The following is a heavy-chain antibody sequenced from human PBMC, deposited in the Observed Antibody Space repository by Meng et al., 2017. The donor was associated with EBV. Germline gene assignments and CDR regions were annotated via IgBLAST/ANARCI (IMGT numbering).Heavy chain of an antibody. J-gene: IGHJ4*02. CDR1: GGPFRYYA. CDR2: FLPRLGAP. D-gene: IGHD3-10*01. Sequence: QVQLVRSAAEVKKAGSSGKVSCKTSGGPFRYYAISWVRQAPGQGLEWLGGFLPRLGAPNYAQKFHGRVKITADESTSTHYMDLSSLRSEDTAIYYCASESGRGYTPDYWGQGTLVTVSS. V-gene: IGHV1-69*01. CDR3: ASESGRGYTPDY.